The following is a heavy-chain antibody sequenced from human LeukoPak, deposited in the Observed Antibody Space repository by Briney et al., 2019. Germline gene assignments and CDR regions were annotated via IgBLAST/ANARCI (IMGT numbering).Heavy chain of an antibody. V-gene: IGHV3-11*01. D-gene: IGHD3-22*01. CDR2: ISSSGSTI. J-gene: IGHJ4*02. CDR1: GFTFSDYY. Sequence: GGSLRLSCAASGFTFSDYYMSWIRQAPGKGLEWVSYISSSGSTIYYADSVKGRFTISRDNAKNSLYLQMNSLRAEDMAVYYCARESYYDSSGYQAYWGQGTLVTVSS. CDR3: ARESYYDSSGYQAY.